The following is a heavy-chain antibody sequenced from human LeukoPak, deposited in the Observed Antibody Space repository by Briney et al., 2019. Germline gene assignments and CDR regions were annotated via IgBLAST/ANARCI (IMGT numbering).Heavy chain of an antibody. CDR3: GRLGSNWNSPGRDY. Sequence: KTSETLSLTCFVSGGSFNSYSWTWIRQPPGMRLEWVGHISYTGTTNYNPSLTTRVAISVDTSKNQFSLKLTSVTAAHTGVFFCGRLGSNWNSPGRDYWGQGTLVTVSS. CDR1: GGSFNSYS. V-gene: IGHV4-59*08. CDR2: ISYTGTT. D-gene: IGHD3-10*01. J-gene: IGHJ4*02.